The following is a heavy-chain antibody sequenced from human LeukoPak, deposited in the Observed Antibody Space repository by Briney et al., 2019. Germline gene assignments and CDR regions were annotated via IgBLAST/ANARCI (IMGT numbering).Heavy chain of an antibody. V-gene: IGHV4-30-4*08. CDR1: GGSISSGDYY. CDR2: IYYSGST. Sequence: SQTLSLTCTVSGGSISSGDYYWSWIRQPPGKGLEWIGNIYYSGSTYYNPSLKSRVTISVDTSKNQFSLKLSSVTAADTAVYYCARVLVVPAAIDWFDPWGQGTLVTVSS. J-gene: IGHJ5*02. D-gene: IGHD2-2*01. CDR3: ARVLVVPAAIDWFDP.